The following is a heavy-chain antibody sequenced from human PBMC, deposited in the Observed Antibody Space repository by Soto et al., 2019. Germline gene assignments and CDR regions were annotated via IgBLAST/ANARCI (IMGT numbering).Heavy chain of an antibody. Sequence: QVLLXQSGPEVKKPGASVKVSCKASGYTFHNYGISWVRQVPGQGLEWMGWISGYNGNTNYAPKIQGRVTVTRDTSTATAYMELRSLRSDDTAIYYCARGSESFDLWGQGTLVPVSS. J-gene: IGHJ4*02. CDR1: GYTFHNYG. V-gene: IGHV1-18*01. CDR2: ISGYNGNT. D-gene: IGHD1-26*01. CDR3: ARGSESFDL.